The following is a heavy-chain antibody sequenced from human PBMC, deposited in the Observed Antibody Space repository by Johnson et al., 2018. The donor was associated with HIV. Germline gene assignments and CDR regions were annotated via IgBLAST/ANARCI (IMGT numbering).Heavy chain of an antibody. CDR1: GFTFSSYG. CDR2: IRYDGSNK. D-gene: IGHD2-8*01. CDR3: AKGLVYADPDDALDI. J-gene: IGHJ3*02. Sequence: QVQLVESGGGVVQPGGSLRLSCAASGFTFSSYGMHWVRQAPGKGLEWVAFIRYDGSNKYYADSVKGRFTISRDNSKNTLYLQMNNLRAEDTAVYYCAKGLVYADPDDALDIWGLGALVTVSS. V-gene: IGHV3-30*02.